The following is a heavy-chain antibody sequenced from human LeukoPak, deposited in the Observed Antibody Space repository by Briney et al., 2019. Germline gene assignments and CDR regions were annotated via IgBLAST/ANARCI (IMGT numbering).Heavy chain of an antibody. V-gene: IGHV4-61*08. CDR1: GGSISSGGYY. D-gene: IGHD2-2*01. J-gene: IGHJ6*03. CDR3: ARARSTSPYYYYYMDV. Sequence: SETLSLTCTVSGGSISSGGYYWSWIRQPPGKGLEWIGYIYYSGSTNYNPSLKSRVTISVDTSKNQFSLKLSSVTAADTAVYYCARARSTSPYYYYYMDVWGKGTTVTVSS. CDR2: IYYSGST.